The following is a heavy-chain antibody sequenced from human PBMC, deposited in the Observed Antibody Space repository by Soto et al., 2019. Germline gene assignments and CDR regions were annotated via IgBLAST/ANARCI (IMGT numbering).Heavy chain of an antibody. Sequence: SEKLSLTCTVSGGSISSGGYFWSWIRQHPGKGLEWIGYIYYSGSTYYNPSLKSRVTISVDTSKNQFSLKLSSVTAADTAVYYCARDLLSVRRAAFDIWGQGTMVTVSS. CDR2: IYYSGST. V-gene: IGHV4-31*03. J-gene: IGHJ3*02. CDR3: ARDLLSVRRAAFDI. D-gene: IGHD1-1*01. CDR1: GGSISSGGYF.